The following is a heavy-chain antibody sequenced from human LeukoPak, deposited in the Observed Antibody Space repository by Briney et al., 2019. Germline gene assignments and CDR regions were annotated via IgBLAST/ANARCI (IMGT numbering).Heavy chain of an antibody. D-gene: IGHD1-26*01. CDR1: GFTFSHYA. Sequence: PGGTLRLSCAASGFTFSHYAMHWVRQAPGKGLEWVSAISGSGGSTYYADSVKGRFTISRDNSKNTLYLQMNSLRAEDTAVYYCARGGSYLSAFDIWGQGTMVTVSS. CDR3: ARGGSYLSAFDI. CDR2: ISGSGGST. J-gene: IGHJ3*02. V-gene: IGHV3-23*01.